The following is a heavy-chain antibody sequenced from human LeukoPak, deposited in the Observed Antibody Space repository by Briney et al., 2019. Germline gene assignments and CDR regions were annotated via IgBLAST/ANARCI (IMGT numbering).Heavy chain of an antibody. CDR3: ARDFGPEYSCGWYPDYYYGMDV. CDR1: GFTFSSYA. V-gene: IGHV3-30-3*01. Sequence: GGSLRLSCAASGFTFSSYAMHWVRQAPGKGLEWVAVISYDGSNKYYADSVKGRFTISRDNSKNTLYLQMNSLRAEDTAVYYCARDFGPEYSCGWYPDYYYGMDVWGQGTTVSVSS. D-gene: IGHD6-19*01. CDR2: ISYDGSNK. J-gene: IGHJ6*02.